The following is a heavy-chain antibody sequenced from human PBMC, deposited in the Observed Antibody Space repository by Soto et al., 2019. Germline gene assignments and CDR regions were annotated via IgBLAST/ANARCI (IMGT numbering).Heavy chain of an antibody. CDR2: IIPIFGTA. J-gene: IGHJ6*02. V-gene: IGHV1-69*12. D-gene: IGHD3-16*01. CDR3: ARDLGLSHYYGMDV. Sequence: QVQLVQSGAEVKKPGSSVKVSCKASGGTFSGYAISWVRQAPGQGLEWMGGIIPIFGTANYAQKFQGRVTITADESTSTAYRELSSLRSEDTAVYYCARDLGLSHYYGMDVWGQGTTVTVSS. CDR1: GGTFSGYA.